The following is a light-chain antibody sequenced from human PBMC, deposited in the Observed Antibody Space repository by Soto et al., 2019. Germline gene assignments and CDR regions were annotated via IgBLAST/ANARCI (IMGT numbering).Light chain of an antibody. J-gene: IGKJ5*01. CDR2: DVS. CDR1: QTLST. Sequence: EIVLTQSPATLSLSPGDRATLSCRASQTLSTLAWYQQKPGQALRLLIYDVSNRATGVPARFSGSGSGTDFTLTISSLEPEDFAVYYCQQRSNWITFGQGTRLELE. CDR3: QQRSNWIT. V-gene: IGKV3-11*01.